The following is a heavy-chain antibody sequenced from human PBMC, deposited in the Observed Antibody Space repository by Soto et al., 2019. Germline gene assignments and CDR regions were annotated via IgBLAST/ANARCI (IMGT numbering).Heavy chain of an antibody. CDR1: GGSITSNIFY. D-gene: IGHD1-1*01. J-gene: IGHJ4*02. Sequence: QLQLQESGPGLVKPSETLSLTCNVSGGSITSNIFYWGWIRQPPGKGLEWIGSIYYTGSTYYNPSLKSRVTISVDTSKNQFSLKLSSVTAADTAVYYCARRDNWSDSHFDYWGQGTLVTVSS. V-gene: IGHV4-39*01. CDR2: IYYTGST. CDR3: ARRDNWSDSHFDY.